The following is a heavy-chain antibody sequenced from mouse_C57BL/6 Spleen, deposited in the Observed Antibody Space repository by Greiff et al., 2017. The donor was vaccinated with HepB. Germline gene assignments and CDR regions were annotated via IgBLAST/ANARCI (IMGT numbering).Heavy chain of an antibody. CDR2: ISSGSSTI. D-gene: IGHD4-1*01. J-gene: IGHJ2*01. CDR3: ARNWAFDY. V-gene: IGHV5-17*01. Sequence: EVQLVESGGGLVKPGGSLKLSCAASGFTFSDYGMHWVRQAPEKGLEWVAYISSGSSTIYYADTVEGRFTISRDNAKNTLFLQMTSMRSEDTAMYYCARNWAFDYWGQGTTLTVSS. CDR1: GFTFSDYG.